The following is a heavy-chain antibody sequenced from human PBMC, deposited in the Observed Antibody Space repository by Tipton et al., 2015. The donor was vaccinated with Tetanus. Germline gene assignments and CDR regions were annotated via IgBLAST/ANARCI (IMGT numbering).Heavy chain of an antibody. D-gene: IGHD2-21*01. CDR3: ARGFCGGVGCYRGGNWFDP. J-gene: IGHJ5*02. CDR2: IYTAGNVGSP. Sequence: GLVKPSETLSLTCSVSGDSIKNYYWNWIRQTPGKGMEWIGYIYTAGNVGSPTYNPSLQSRVTVSVDTSKNQFSLEVASLTAADTAVYYCARGFCGGVGCYRGGNWFDPWGPGTLVTVSS. V-gene: IGHV4-59*01. CDR1: GDSIKNYY.